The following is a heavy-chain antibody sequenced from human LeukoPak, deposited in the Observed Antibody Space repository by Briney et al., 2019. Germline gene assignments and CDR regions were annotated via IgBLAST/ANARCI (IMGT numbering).Heavy chain of an antibody. J-gene: IGHJ3*02. Sequence: SETLSLTCTVSGGSISSYYWSWIRQPPGKELEWIGYIYYSGSTNYNPSLKSRVTISVDTSKNQFSLKLSSVTAADTAVYYCASEPNMIGAFDIWGQGTMVTVSS. D-gene: IGHD3-22*01. CDR2: IYYSGST. CDR1: GGSISSYY. V-gene: IGHV4-59*01. CDR3: ASEPNMIGAFDI.